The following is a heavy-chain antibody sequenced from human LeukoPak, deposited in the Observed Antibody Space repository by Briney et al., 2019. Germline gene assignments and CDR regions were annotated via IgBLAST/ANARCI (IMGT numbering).Heavy chain of an antibody. CDR2: IYTSGST. V-gene: IGHV4-4*07. J-gene: IGHJ6*03. CDR1: GGSFSGYY. D-gene: IGHD5-18*01. Sequence: SETLSLTCAVYGGSFSGYYWSWIRQPAGKGLEWIGRIYTSGSTNYNPSLKSRVTISVDTSKNQFSLKLSSVTAADTAVYYCAREGASGRGYSYGYYYYYMDVWGKGTTVTISS. CDR3: AREGASGRGYSYGYYYYYMDV.